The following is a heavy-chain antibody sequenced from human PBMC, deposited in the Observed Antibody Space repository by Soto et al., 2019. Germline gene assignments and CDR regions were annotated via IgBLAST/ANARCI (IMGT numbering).Heavy chain of an antibody. J-gene: IGHJ6*02. CDR3: AGEGVRGMDV. V-gene: IGHV1-8*01. D-gene: IGHD3-16*01. CDR2: MNTKSDNT. Sequence: QVQLVQSGAEVKKPVASVKVSCKDAGSTYTSYDSNWVRQATGQGLEWMGWMNTKSDNTGYAQKFQGRVTMTRNTSISTAYMELSRLRSEDTSLSCRAGEGVRGMDVWGQGTTVTVSS. CDR1: GSTYTSYD.